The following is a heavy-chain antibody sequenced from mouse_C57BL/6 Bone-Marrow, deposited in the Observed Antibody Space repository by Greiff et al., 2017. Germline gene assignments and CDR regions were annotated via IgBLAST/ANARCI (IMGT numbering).Heavy chain of an antibody. CDR1: GFTFSNYW. Sequence: EVKLVESGGGLVQPGGSMKLSCVASGFTFSNYWMNWVRQSPEKGLEWVAQIRLKSDNYATHYAESVKGRFTISRDDSKSSVYLQMNNLRAEDTGIYYCTITTVGPWFAYWGQGTLVTVSA. D-gene: IGHD1-1*01. CDR2: IRLKSDNYAT. J-gene: IGHJ3*01. V-gene: IGHV6-3*01. CDR3: TITTVGPWFAY.